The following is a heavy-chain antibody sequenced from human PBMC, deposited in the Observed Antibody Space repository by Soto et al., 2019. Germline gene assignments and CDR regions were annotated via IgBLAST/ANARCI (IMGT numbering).Heavy chain of an antibody. J-gene: IGHJ3*02. Sequence: EVQLVESGGGLVKPGGSLRLSCAASGFTFSSYSMNWVRQAPGKGLEWGSSISSSSSYIYYADSVKGRFTISRDNAKNSLYLHMNSLRAEDTAVYYCARSPDYDFWSGYSPLDAFDIWGRGTMVTVAS. CDR1: GFTFSSYS. CDR2: ISSSSSYI. V-gene: IGHV3-21*01. CDR3: ARSPDYDFWSGYSPLDAFDI. D-gene: IGHD3-3*01.